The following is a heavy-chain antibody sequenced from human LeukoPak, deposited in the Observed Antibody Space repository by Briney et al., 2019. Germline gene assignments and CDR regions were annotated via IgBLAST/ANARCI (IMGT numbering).Heavy chain of an antibody. Sequence: GGSLRLSCSASGLTLSSYWTDWVRQAPGKGLEWVANIKQDGSEKYYVDSVKGRFIISRDNAKNSLYLQMNSLRAEDTAVYFCARDAFGESAYWGQGTLVTVSS. CDR1: GLTLSSYW. CDR2: IKQDGSEK. CDR3: ARDAFGESAY. D-gene: IGHD3-10*01. V-gene: IGHV3-7*01. J-gene: IGHJ4*02.